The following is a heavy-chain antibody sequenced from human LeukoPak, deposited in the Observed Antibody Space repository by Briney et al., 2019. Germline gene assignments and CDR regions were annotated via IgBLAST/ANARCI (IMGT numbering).Heavy chain of an antibody. CDR1: GFTFSSYG. J-gene: IGHJ6*03. CDR3: AKRSVGCSSTSCYRAKPYYYYYMDV. D-gene: IGHD2-2*02. V-gene: IGHV3-30*02. Sequence: QPGGSLRLSCAASGFTFSSYGMHWVRQAPGEGLEWVAFIRYDGSNKYYADSVKGRFTISRDNSKNTLYLQMNSLRAEDTAVYYCAKRSVGCSSTSCYRAKPYYYYYMDVWGKGTTVTVSS. CDR2: IRYDGSNK.